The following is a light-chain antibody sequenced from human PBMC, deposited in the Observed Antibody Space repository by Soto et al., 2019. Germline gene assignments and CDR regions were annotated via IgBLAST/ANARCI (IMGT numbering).Light chain of an antibody. CDR3: QQYNSYSAFT. Sequence: DVPMTQSPSTLSASVGDRVTITCRASQSISSWLAWYQQKPGKAPTLLIYNASSRETGIPSRFSGSGSGTEFTLTISSLQSDDFAAYYCQQYNSYSAFTFGPGTKVDIK. CDR2: NAS. CDR1: QSISSW. V-gene: IGKV1-5*03. J-gene: IGKJ3*01.